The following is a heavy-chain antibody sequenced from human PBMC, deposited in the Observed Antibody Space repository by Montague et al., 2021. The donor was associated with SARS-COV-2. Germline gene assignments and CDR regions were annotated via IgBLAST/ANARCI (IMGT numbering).Heavy chain of an antibody. Sequence: SETLSLTCTVSGGSISSSSYYWGWIRQPPGKGLEWIGSIYYSGSTYYNPSLKSRVTISVDTSKNQFSLKLSSVTAADTAVYYCAGFPTSYYYDSKAAPATPDASDIWGQGTMVTVSS. CDR2: IYYSGST. V-gene: IGHV4-39*01. CDR1: GGSISSSSYY. J-gene: IGHJ3*02. CDR3: AGFPTSYYYDSKAAPATPDASDI. D-gene: IGHD3-22*01.